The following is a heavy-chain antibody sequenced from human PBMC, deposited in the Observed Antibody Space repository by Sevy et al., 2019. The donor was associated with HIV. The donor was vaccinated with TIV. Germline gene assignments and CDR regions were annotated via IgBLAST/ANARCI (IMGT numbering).Heavy chain of an antibody. Sequence: GGSLRLSCTASGFTFGDYAMSWFRQAPGKGLEWVGFIRSKGYGGTTEYAASVKVRVPISSDYSKSIAYLQMNSLKTEDTAVYYCTRDLEYSSSYYFAYWGQGPLVTVSS. CDR2: IRSKGYGGTT. V-gene: IGHV3-49*03. CDR3: TRDLEYSSSYYFAY. CDR1: GFTFGDYA. J-gene: IGHJ4*02. D-gene: IGHD6-6*01.